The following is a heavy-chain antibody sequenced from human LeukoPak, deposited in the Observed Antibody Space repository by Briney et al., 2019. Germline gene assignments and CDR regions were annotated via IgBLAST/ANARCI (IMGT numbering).Heavy chain of an antibody. Sequence: GASVKVSCKVSGYTLTELSMHWVRQAPGKGLEWMGGFDPEDGETVYAQKFQGRVAMTEDTSTDTAYMELSSLRSEDTAVYYSATDPPKERYFDWLFNWGQGTLVTVS. CDR1: GYTLTELS. D-gene: IGHD3-9*01. CDR3: ATDPPKERYFDWLFN. CDR2: FDPEDGET. J-gene: IGHJ4*02. V-gene: IGHV1-24*01.